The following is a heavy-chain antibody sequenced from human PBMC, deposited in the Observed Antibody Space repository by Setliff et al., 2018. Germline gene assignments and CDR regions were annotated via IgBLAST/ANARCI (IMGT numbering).Heavy chain of an antibody. J-gene: IGHJ3*01. CDR3: VRHMTYYDFWRGYYSTSDAFHV. CDR2: IKQDGSEK. V-gene: IGHV3-7*03. D-gene: IGHD3-3*01. CDR1: GFTFSSYW. Sequence: GGSLRLSCAASGFTFSSYWMSWVRQAPGKGLEWVANIKQDGSEKYYVDSVKGRFTISRDNPKNTLFLQMNSLRAEDTAVYYCVRHMTYYDFWRGYYSTSDAFHVWGQGTMVTVSS.